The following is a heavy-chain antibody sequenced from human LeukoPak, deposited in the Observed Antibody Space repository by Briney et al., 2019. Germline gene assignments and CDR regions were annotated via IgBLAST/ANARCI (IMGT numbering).Heavy chain of an antibody. CDR2: IIPIFGTA. V-gene: IGHV1-69*13. J-gene: IGHJ1*01. Sequence: VKVSCKASGGTFSSYAISWVRQAPGQGLEWMGGIIPIFGTANYAQKFQGRVTITADKSTSTAYMELSSLRSEDTAVYYCARYSSGWYSFQHWGQGTLVTVSS. CDR1: GGTFSSYA. D-gene: IGHD6-19*01. CDR3: ARYSSGWYSFQH.